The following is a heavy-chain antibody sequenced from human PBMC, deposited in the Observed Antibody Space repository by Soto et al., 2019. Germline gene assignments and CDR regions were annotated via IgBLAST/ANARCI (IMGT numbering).Heavy chain of an antibody. CDR1: GGSVISGTYY. CDR3: TRGPPRVRWFDP. J-gene: IGHJ5*02. Sequence: PSETLSLTCTVSGGSVISGTYYFSCIRQPPGKGLEWIGHIYFTGSTNYNPSLKSRVTMSLDTSRNQFSLKLSSVTAADTAVYYCTRGPPRVRWFDPWGLGTLVTVSS. CDR2: IYFTGST. V-gene: IGHV4-61*01.